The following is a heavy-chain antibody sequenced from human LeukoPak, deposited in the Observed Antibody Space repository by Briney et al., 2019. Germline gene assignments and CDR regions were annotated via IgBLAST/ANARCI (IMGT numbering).Heavy chain of an antibody. CDR2: INPSDDNR. J-gene: IGHJ4*02. V-gene: IGHV1-46*01. Sequence: ASVKVSCKAPGYTLSTYYMHWVRQAPGQGLEWMGLINPSDDNRIYAQRFQGRVTMTWDTSTSTVYMELSSLTSDDTAVYFCARGGVVSRGQWLCADFWGQGALVTVSS. CDR3: ARGGVVSRGQWLCADF. CDR1: GYTLSTYY. D-gene: IGHD6-19*01.